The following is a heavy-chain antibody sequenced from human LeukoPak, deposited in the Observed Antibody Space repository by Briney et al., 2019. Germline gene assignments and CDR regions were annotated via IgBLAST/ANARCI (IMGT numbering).Heavy chain of an antibody. D-gene: IGHD3-9*01. CDR3: ARDHPSVDPDAFDI. CDR1: GFTFSSYS. V-gene: IGHV3-21*01. J-gene: IGHJ3*02. CDR2: ISSSSSYI. Sequence: GGSLRLSCGASGFTFSSYSMNWVRQAPGKGLEWVSSISSSSSYIYYADSVKGRFTISRDNAKNSLYLQMNSLRAEDTAVYYCARDHPSVDPDAFDIWGQGTMVTVSS.